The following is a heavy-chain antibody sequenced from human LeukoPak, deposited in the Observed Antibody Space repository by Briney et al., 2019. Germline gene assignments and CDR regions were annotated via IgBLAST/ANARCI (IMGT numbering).Heavy chain of an antibody. CDR3: ARVIRIGGIFDY. CDR2: IYYSGHT. D-gene: IGHD6-13*01. Sequence: PSETLSLTCTVSGGSISGYYWSWIRQPPGKGLEWVGYIYYSGHTNYNPSLKSRVTISVDTSKNQFSLKLSPVTAADTAVYYCARVIRIGGIFDYWGQGTLVTVSS. V-gene: IGHV4-59*12. CDR1: GGSISGYY. J-gene: IGHJ4*02.